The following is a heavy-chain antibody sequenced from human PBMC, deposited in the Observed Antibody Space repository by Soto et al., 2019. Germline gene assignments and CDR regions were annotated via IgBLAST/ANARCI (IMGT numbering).Heavy chain of an antibody. V-gene: IGHV4-34*01. J-gene: IGHJ4*02. CDR1: GGSFSGYY. D-gene: IGHD3-3*01. CDR2: INHSGST. Sequence: QVQLQQWGAGLLKPSETLSLTCAVYGGSFSGYYWSWIRQPPGKGLEWIGEINHSGSTNYNPSLKSRVTISVDTSKNQFSLKLSSVTAADTAVYYCARGVPPIFGPVNTDYWGQGTLVTVSS. CDR3: ARGVPPIFGPVNTDY.